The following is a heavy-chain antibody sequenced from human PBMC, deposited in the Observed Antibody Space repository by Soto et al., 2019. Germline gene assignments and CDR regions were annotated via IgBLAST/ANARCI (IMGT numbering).Heavy chain of an antibody. Sequence: EVQLVESGGGLIQPGGSLRLSCAASGFTVSSNYMSWVRQAQGKGLEWVSFIYSAGNTYYADSVKGRFTISRDNSKNTLFLQMNSLRAEDTAVYYCAGVYGDFAFDAFDIWGQGTMVTVSS. J-gene: IGHJ3*02. V-gene: IGHV3-53*01. D-gene: IGHD4-17*01. CDR3: AGVYGDFAFDAFDI. CDR2: IYSAGNT. CDR1: GFTVSSNY.